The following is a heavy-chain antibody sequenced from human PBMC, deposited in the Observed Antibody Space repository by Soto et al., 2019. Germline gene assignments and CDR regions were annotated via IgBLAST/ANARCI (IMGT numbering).Heavy chain of an antibody. D-gene: IGHD2-2*01. V-gene: IGHV3-9*01. CDR3: AKDIEYHLFGIYV. CDR1: GFTFDSYG. CDR2: ISCNSRSI. Sequence: GGSLRLSCVGSGFTFDSYGVRWVRQAPGKGLEWVSGISCNSRSIGYGDSVKGRFTISRDNGKNSLYLQMDSLRVEDTAVYYCAKDIEYHLFGIYVWGQGTTVTVSS. J-gene: IGHJ6*02.